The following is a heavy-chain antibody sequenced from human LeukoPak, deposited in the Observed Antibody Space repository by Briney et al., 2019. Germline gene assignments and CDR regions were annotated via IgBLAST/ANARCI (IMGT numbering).Heavy chain of an antibody. CDR1: GYTFTGYY. V-gene: IGHV1-2*02. CDR2: INPNSGGT. J-gene: IGHJ4*02. Sequence: ASVKVSCKASGYTFTGYYMHWVRQAPGQGLEWMGWINPNSGGTNYAQKFQGRVTMTRDTSISTACMELSRLRFDDTAVFYCVIGWAAAALFDYWGQGTLVTVSS. CDR3: VIGWAAAALFDY. D-gene: IGHD6-13*01.